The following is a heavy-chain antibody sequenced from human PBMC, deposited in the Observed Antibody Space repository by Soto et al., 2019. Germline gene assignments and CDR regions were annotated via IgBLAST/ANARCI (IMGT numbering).Heavy chain of an antibody. J-gene: IGHJ4*02. D-gene: IGHD3-16*01. V-gene: IGHV1-18*01. CDR2: ISAYNGNT. Sequence: SVEVSCKASGDSITSYASSWVRHSPGQGLERMGWISAYNGNTNYAQKLQSRVTMTIDSSTSTVYMELSSLISDDTAVYFCTRDRGTSMITKLFDFWVQGTLVTVSS. CDR1: GDSITSYA. CDR3: TRDRGTSMITKLFDF.